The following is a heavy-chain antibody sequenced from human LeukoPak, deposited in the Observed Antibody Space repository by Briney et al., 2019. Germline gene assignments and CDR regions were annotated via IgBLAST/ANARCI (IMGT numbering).Heavy chain of an antibody. CDR3: AKGPQLNSGYHPDY. J-gene: IGHJ4*02. D-gene: IGHD3-22*01. Sequence: GGSLRLSCAASGFTFSSAAMTWVRQAPGRGLEWVSTITGSDDRTYYADSVKGQFTISRDYSRNMLHLQMNGLRVEDTAMYYCAKGPQLNSGYHPDYWGQGTLVTVSS. CDR1: GFTFSSAA. CDR2: ITGSDDRT. V-gene: IGHV3-23*01.